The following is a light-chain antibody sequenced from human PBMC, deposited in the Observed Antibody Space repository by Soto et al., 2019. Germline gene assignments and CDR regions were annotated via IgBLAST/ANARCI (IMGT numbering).Light chain of an antibody. CDR3: QQANGFPT. J-gene: IGKJ2*01. CDR2: AAS. V-gene: IGKV1-12*01. CDR1: QDISNW. Sequence: DIQMTQSPSSVSASVGDRVTITCRASQDISNWLAWYQQKPGKAPNLLIYAASSLQSGVPSRFSGSGSGTDFTLTISSLQPADFATYYCQQANGFPTFGQGTKVDI.